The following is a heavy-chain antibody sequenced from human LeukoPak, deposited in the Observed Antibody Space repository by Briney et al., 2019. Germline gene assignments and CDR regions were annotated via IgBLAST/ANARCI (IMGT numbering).Heavy chain of an antibody. CDR2: MNPNSGNT. CDR3: ARDPYSGSYYGY. D-gene: IGHD1-26*01. CDR1: GYTFTIYD. J-gene: IGHJ4*02. V-gene: IGHV1-8*01. Sequence: ASVTVSFTASGYTFTIYDINWVRQATGQGLEWMGWMNPNSGNTGYAQKFQGRGTMTRNTSISTAYMELSSLRSEDTAVYYCARDPYSGSYYGYWGQGTLVTVPS.